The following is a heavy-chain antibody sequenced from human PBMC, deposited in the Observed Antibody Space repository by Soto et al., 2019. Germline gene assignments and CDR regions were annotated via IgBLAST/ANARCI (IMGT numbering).Heavy chain of an antibody. Sequence: ASVKVACKASGYTFSSYDIHWVRQTTGQGLEWMGWMNPNNGNTGYAQKFQGRVTMTRDTSIRTAYMEVSSLRSADTAVYFCGSVNYYGSGRGEDYHYYYGMDGWGQGTTVTVSS. D-gene: IGHD3-10*01. J-gene: IGHJ6*02. CDR2: MNPNNGNT. CDR3: GSVNYYGSGRGEDYHYYYGMDG. V-gene: IGHV1-8*01. CDR1: GYTFSSYD.